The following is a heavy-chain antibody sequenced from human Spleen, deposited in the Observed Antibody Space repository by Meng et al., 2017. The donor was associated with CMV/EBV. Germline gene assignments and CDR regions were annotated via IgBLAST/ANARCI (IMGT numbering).Heavy chain of an antibody. J-gene: IGHJ4*02. CDR2: INPNSGGT. CDR1: GYTFTGYY. D-gene: IGHD3-3*01. CDR3: ASGYYDFWSGYYFQGLPMWY. V-gene: IGHV1-2*02. Sequence: ASVKVSCKASGYTFTGYYIHWVRQAPGQGLEWMGWINPNSGGTNYAQKFQGRVTMTRDTSISTAYMELSRLRSDDTAVYYCASGYYDFWSGYYFQGLPMWYWGQGTLVTVSS.